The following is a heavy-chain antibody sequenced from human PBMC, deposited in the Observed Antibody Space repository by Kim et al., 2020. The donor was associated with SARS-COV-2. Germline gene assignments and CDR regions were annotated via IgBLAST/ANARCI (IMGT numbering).Heavy chain of an antibody. CDR1: GFTSTSHW. Sequence: GGPLRLSCAASGFTSTSHWMNWVRQTPGKGLEWVANIKHDGSETYYVDSVKGRFTISRDSAKNSMYLQMNSLSADDTAVYYCARGSGWLVEHWGQGTLVTVSS. CDR2: IKHDGSET. D-gene: IGHD6-19*01. J-gene: IGHJ1*01. V-gene: IGHV3-7*05. CDR3: ARGSGWLVEH.